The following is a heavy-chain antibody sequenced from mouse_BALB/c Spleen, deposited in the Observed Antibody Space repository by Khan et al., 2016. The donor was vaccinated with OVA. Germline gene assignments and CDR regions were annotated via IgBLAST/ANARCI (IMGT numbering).Heavy chain of an antibody. V-gene: IGHV1S132*01. CDR1: GYIFTSYW. CDR2: IYPGTDNT. J-gene: IGHJ2*01. Sequence: VQLQESGAELVRPGASVKLSCKTSGYIFTSYWIHWVKLRSGQGLEWIARIYPGTDNTYYNEKFKDKATLTADKSSSTAYMQLSSLKSEDSAVYFCDRDEALYYFDYWGQGTTLTVSS. CDR3: DRDEALYYFDY. D-gene: IGHD3-2*02.